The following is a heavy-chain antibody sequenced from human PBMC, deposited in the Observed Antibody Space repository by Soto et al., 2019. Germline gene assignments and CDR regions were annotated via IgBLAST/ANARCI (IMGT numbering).Heavy chain of an antibody. D-gene: IGHD4-17*01. CDR3: ARADYGGWYFDY. J-gene: IGHJ4*02. CDR2: IYHSGST. CDR1: GYSISSGYY. V-gene: IGHV4-38-2*01. Sequence: TSETLSLTCAVSGYSISSGYYWGWIRQPPGKGLEWIGSIYHSGSTYYNPSLKSRVTISVDTSKNQFSLKLSSVTAADTAVYYCARADYGGWYFDYWGQGTLVTVSS.